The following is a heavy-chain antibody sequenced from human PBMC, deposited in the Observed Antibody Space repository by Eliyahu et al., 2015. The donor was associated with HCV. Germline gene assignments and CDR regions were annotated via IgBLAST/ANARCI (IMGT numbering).Heavy chain of an antibody. J-gene: IGHJ4*02. Sequence: EVQLVESGGGLVQPGRSLRLSCAASGFTFDDYAMHWVRQAPGKGLEWVSGISWNSGSIGYADSVKGRFTISRDNAKNSLYLQMNSLRAEDTALYYCAKALESSWWNFDYWGQGTLVTVSS. CDR1: GFTFDDYA. V-gene: IGHV3-9*01. D-gene: IGHD6-13*01. CDR3: AKALESSWWNFDY. CDR2: ISWNSGSI.